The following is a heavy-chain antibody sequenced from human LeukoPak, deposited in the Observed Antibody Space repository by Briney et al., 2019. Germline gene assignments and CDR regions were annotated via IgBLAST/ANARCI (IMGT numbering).Heavy chain of an antibody. J-gene: IGHJ4*02. CDR3: ARDGFLAGFDY. CDR1: GFTFSSYA. D-gene: IGHD3-9*01. V-gene: IGHV3-7*01. CDR2: IKQDGSEK. Sequence: GGSLRLSCAASGFTFSSYAMHWVRQAPGKGLEWVANIKQDGSEKYYVDSVKGRFTISRDNAKNSLYLQMNSLRAEDTAVYYCARDGFLAGFDYWGQGTLVTVSS.